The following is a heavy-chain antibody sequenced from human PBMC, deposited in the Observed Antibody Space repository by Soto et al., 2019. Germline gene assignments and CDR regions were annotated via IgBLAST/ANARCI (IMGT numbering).Heavy chain of an antibody. Sequence: EVQLVESGGGLIQPGTSLRLSCAASGFTFSNFWMHWVRQAPGKGLVWVARINSDGSSTSYADSVKGRFTISRDNAKITLYVQMNSLRAEDTAVYYCARDLRYCSGCTCYLYYYGMDVWGPGTTVTVSS. D-gene: IGHD2-15*01. V-gene: IGHV3-74*01. J-gene: IGHJ6*02. CDR1: GFTFSNFW. CDR3: ARDLRYCSGCTCYLYYYGMDV. CDR2: INSDGSST.